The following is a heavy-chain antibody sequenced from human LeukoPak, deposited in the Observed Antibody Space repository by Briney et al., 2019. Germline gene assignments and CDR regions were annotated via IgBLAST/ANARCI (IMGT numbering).Heavy chain of an antibody. D-gene: IGHD5-12*01. CDR2: FDTEDGET. J-gene: IGHJ4*02. CDR1: GYTLTELS. V-gene: IGHV1-24*01. CDR3: ATARISGYSGYAEYFDY. Sequence: ASVKVSCKVSGYTLTELSMHWVRQAPGKGLEWMGGFDTEDGETIYAQKFQGRVTMTEDTSTDTAYMELSSLRSEDTAVYYCATARISGYSGYAEYFDYWGQGTLVTVSS.